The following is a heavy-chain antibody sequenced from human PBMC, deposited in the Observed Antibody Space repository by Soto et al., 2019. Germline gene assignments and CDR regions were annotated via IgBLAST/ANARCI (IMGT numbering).Heavy chain of an antibody. J-gene: IGHJ4*02. CDR2: ISAYNGNT. CDR3: ARDPALNLNTAQKVDY. CDR1: GYTFTSYG. V-gene: IGHV1-18*01. D-gene: IGHD5-18*01. Sequence: QVQLVQSGAEVKKPGASVKVSCKVSGYTFTSYGISWVRQAPGQGLEWVGWISAYNGNTKYAQRLQGRVTLTTDTCTSTAYMELRSLRSDDTAVYFCARDPALNLNTAQKVDYWGQGTLVTVSS.